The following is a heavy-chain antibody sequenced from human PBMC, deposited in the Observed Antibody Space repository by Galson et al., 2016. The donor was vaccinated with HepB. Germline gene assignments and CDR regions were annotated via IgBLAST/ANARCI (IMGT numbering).Heavy chain of an antibody. Sequence: SLRLSCAASGFTLRSYAMHWVRQAPGKGLEWVAITSYDGNYKYYADSVKGRFTMSRDNSKNTLYLQLNSLRTGDTAVYYCARSRIPGYCAASVCHSLDYWGQGTLVTVSS. V-gene: IGHV3-30*03. J-gene: IGHJ4*02. D-gene: IGHD2-8*02. CDR3: ARSRIPGYCAASVCHSLDY. CDR1: GFTLRSYA. CDR2: TSYDGNYK.